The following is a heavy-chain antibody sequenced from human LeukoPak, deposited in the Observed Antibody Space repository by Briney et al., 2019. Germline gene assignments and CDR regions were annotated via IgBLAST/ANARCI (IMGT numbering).Heavy chain of an antibody. V-gene: IGHV1-18*01. D-gene: IGHD3-3*01. J-gene: IGHJ4*02. Sequence: ASVKVSCKTSGYTFTSYGISWVRQAPGQGLEWMGWISGYNGNTNYAQKFQSRVTMTTDTSTSTAYMELRSLRSDDTAVYYCARGAWSECTYWGQGTLVTVSS. CDR2: ISGYNGNT. CDR1: GYTFTSYG. CDR3: ARGAWSECTY.